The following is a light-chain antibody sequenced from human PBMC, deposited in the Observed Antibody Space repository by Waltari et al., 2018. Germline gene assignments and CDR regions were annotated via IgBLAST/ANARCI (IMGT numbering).Light chain of an antibody. V-gene: IGKV2-28*01. CDR2: GGS. J-gene: IGKJ5*01. Sequence: DIVMTQSPPSLPVIPGEPASLTCTSSQSLLDSEGYNYVNWYLQKPGQSPQLLLYGGSIRASGVPDRFSGSGSGTHFTLKISRVEADDVGVYYCMQGTHWPPITFGQGTRLEIK. CDR3: MQGTHWPPIT. CDR1: QSLLDSEGYNY.